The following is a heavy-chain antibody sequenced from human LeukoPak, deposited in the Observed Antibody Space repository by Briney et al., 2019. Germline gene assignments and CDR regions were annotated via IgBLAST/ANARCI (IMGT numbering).Heavy chain of an antibody. J-gene: IGHJ4*02. CDR1: GGSISSYY. V-gene: IGHV4-59*01. CDR3: ARGAISSGWYFDY. D-gene: IGHD6-19*01. CDR2: IYYSGST. Sequence: PSETLSLTCTVSGGSISSYYWSWIRQPPGKGLEWIGYIYYSGSTNYNPSLKSRVTISVDTSKNQFSLKLSSVTAADPAVYYCARGAISSGWYFDYWGQGTLVTVSS.